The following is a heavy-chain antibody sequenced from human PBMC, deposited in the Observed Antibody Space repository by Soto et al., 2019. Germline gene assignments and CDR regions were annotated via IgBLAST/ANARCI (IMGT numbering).Heavy chain of an antibody. V-gene: IGHV4-34*01. D-gene: IGHD6-6*01. Sequence: PSETLSLTCSVYGASFSGYYWSWIRQSPGTGLEWIGEIHHSGSTHYNPSLKSRLTFSIDESQSQFYMMLTSVTAADTALYFCARGHSTSGYDSWGQGPMVTVSS. J-gene: IGHJ4*02. CDR2: IHHSGST. CDR3: ARGHSTSGYDS. CDR1: GASFSGYY.